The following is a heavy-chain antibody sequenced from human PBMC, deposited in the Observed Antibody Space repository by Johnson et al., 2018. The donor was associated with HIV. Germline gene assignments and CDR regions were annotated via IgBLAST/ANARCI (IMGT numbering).Heavy chain of an antibody. D-gene: IGHD1-26*01. V-gene: IGHV3-20*04. CDR1: GFTFSSYA. CDR2: ISWDGSSI. Sequence: MLLVESGGGLVRPGGSLRLSCAASGFTFSSYAMSWVRQAPGKGLEWVAVISWDGSSIGYADSVKGRFTISRDNAKNSLYLQMNSLRAEDTAVYYCARDSPRIVGVPDAFDIWGQGTMVTVSS. J-gene: IGHJ3*02. CDR3: ARDSPRIVGVPDAFDI.